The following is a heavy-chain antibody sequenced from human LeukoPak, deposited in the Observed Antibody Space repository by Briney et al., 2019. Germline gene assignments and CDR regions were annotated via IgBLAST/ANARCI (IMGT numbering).Heavy chain of an antibody. CDR2: INHSGST. CDR3: ARSYYYGSGDYGMDV. Sequence: PSETLSLTCAVYGGSFSGYYWSWIRQPPGKGLEWIGEINHSGSTNYNPSLKSRVTISVDTSKNQFSLKLSSVTAADTAVYYCARSYYYGSGDYGMDVWGQGTTVTVSS. D-gene: IGHD3-10*01. V-gene: IGHV4-34*01. J-gene: IGHJ6*02. CDR1: GGSFSGYY.